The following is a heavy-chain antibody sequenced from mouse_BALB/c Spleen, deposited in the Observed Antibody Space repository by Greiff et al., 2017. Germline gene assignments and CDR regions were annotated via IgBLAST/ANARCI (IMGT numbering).Heavy chain of an antibody. V-gene: IGHV1S135*01. Sequence: VQLQQSGPELVKPGASVKVSCKASGYAFTSYNMYWVKQSHGKSLEWIGYIDPYNGGTSYNQKFKGKATLTVDKSSSTAYMHLNSLTSEDSAVYYCARGIYYYGSSYPHYYAMDYWGQGTSVTGSS. CDR2: IDPYNGGT. CDR1: GYAFTSYN. J-gene: IGHJ4*01. CDR3: ARGIYYYGSSYPHYYAMDY. D-gene: IGHD1-1*01.